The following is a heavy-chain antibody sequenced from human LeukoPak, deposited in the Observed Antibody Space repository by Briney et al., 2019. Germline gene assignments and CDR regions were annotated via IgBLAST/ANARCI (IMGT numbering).Heavy chain of an antibody. CDR1: GFTFSSYS. D-gene: IGHD6-13*01. J-gene: IGHJ4*02. CDR3: ASLIAAAGTPPDY. Sequence: GGSLRLSCAASGFTFSSYSMNWVRQAPGKGLEWVSSISSSSSYIYYADSVKGRFTISRDNAKNSLYLQMNSLRAEDTAVYYCASLIAAAGTPPDYWGQGTLVTVSS. CDR2: ISSSSSYI. V-gene: IGHV3-21*01.